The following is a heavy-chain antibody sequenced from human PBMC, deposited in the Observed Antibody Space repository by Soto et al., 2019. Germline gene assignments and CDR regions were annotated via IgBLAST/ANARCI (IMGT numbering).Heavy chain of an antibody. Sequence: GGSLRLSCAASGFTFDDYTMHWVRQAPEKGQEWVSLISWYGGSTYYADSVKGRYTISRDNSKNSLYLQMNSQRPDDTALYYCAKVHYRKWEVVLWYFDLWGRGTLVTVS. V-gene: IGHV3-43*01. J-gene: IGHJ2*01. CDR3: AKVHYRKWEVVLWYFDL. CDR1: GFTFDDYT. CDR2: ISWYGGST. D-gene: IGHD1-26*01.